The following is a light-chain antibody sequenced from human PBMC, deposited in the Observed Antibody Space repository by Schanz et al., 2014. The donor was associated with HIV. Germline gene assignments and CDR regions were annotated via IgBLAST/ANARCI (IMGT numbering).Light chain of an antibody. Sequence: DILMTQSPSPLSASVGDRVTITCRARQSVSPYLSWYQHRPGKAPKFLIYAASSLQSGVPSRFSGHGSGTDFTLTISSLHPEDFATYYCQQYNTYLYTLGQGTKLEIK. CDR3: QQYNTYLYT. CDR2: AAS. CDR1: QSVSPY. V-gene: IGKV1-39*01. J-gene: IGKJ2*01.